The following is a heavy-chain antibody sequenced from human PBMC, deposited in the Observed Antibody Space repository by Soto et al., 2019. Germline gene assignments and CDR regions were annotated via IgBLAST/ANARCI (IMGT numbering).Heavy chain of an antibody. Sequence: PSETLSLTCTVSGGSISSYYWSWIRQPPGKGLEWIGYIYYSGSTNYNPSLKSRVTISVDTSKNQFSLKLSSVTAADTAVYYCARRIVSAEDNGDYYYYYYGMDVWGQGNTVTVSS. CDR3: ARRIVSAEDNGDYYYYYYGMDV. V-gene: IGHV4-59*01. CDR1: GGSISSYY. D-gene: IGHD3-10*01. CDR2: IYYSGST. J-gene: IGHJ6*02.